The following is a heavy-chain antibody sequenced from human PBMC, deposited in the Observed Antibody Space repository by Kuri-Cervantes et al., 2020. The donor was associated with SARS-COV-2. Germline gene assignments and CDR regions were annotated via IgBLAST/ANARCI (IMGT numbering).Heavy chain of an antibody. V-gene: IGHV3-11*04. CDR3: ARDIWRKFDL. Sequence: LSLTCAASGFTFSDYYMSWIRQAPGKGLEWVSYISSSGSTIYYADSVKGRFTVSGDNAKNSVHLQMNSLRAEDAAVYYCARDIWRKFDLWVQGTPVTVSS. CDR1: GFTFSDYY. D-gene: IGHD2-21*01. CDR2: ISSSGSTI. J-gene: IGHJ5*02.